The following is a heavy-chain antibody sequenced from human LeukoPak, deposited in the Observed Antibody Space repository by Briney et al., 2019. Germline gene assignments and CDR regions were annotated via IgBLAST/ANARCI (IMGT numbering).Heavy chain of an antibody. CDR1: GGSFSGYY. D-gene: IGHD2-21*01. V-gene: IGHV4-34*01. CDR3: ARSHVALSGFDP. CDR2: IYHSGST. J-gene: IGHJ5*02. Sequence: PSETLSLTCAVYGGSFSGYYWSWIRQPPGKGLEWIGSIYHSGSTYYNPSLKSRVTISVDTSKNQFSLKLSSVTAADTAVYYCARSHVALSGFDPWGQGTLVTVSS.